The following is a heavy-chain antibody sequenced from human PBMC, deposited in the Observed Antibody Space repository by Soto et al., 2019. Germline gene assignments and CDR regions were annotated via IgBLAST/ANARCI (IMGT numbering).Heavy chain of an antibody. J-gene: IGHJ6*02. V-gene: IGHV3-21*01. CDR2: ISSSSSYI. D-gene: IGHD3-3*01. CDR3: ARVGITIYGVDLYGMAV. Sequence: EVQLVESGGGLVKPGGSLRLSCAASGFTFSSYSMNWVRQAPGKGLEWVSSISSSSSYIYYADSVKGRFTISRDNAKNSLYLQRNCLRADDTAVYYCARVGITIYGVDLYGMAVWGQGTTVTVSS. CDR1: GFTFSSYS.